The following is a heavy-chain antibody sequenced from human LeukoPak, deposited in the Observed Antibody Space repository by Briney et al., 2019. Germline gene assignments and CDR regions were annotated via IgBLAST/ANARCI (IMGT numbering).Heavy chain of an antibody. CDR1: GGSFSGYY. V-gene: IGHV4-34*01. Sequence: SETLSLTCAVYGGSFSGYYWSWIRQPPGKGLEWIGEINRSGSTNYNPSLKSRVTISVDTSKNQFSLKLSSVTAADTAVYYCARGGGGYCSGGSCYSYYFDYWGQGTLVTVSS. D-gene: IGHD2-15*01. J-gene: IGHJ4*02. CDR3: ARGGGGYCSGGSCYSYYFDY. CDR2: INRSGST.